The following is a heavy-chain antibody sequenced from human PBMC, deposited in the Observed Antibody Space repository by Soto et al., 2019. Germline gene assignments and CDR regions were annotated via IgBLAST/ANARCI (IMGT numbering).Heavy chain of an antibody. CDR3: ARSSRGWLGYFDY. CDR2: ISYDGRNK. V-gene: IGHV3-30*04. Sequence: QVQLVESGGGVVQPGRSLRLSCAASGFTFSSYAMHWVRQAPGKGMEWVAVISYDGRNKYYADSVKGRFIFCRDNSKNTLYLQMNSLRAEDTAVYYCARSSRGWLGYFDYWGQGTLVTVSS. D-gene: IGHD6-19*01. CDR1: GFTFSSYA. J-gene: IGHJ4*02.